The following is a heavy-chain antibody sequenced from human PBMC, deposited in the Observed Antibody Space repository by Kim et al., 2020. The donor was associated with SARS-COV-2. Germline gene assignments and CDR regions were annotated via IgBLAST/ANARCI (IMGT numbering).Heavy chain of an antibody. Sequence: VKVSCKASGGTFSSYAISWVRQAPGQGLEWMGGIIPIFGTANYAQKFQGRVTITADESTSTPYMELSSLRSEDTAVYYCASARLFDWLSALDYWGQGTLVTVSS. CDR3: ASARLFDWLSALDY. CDR2: IIPIFGTA. CDR1: GGTFSSYA. J-gene: IGHJ4*02. V-gene: IGHV1-69*01. D-gene: IGHD3-9*01.